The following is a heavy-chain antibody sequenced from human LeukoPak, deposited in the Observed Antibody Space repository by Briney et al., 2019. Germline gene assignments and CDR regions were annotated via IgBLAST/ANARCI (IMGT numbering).Heavy chain of an antibody. J-gene: IGHJ4*02. CDR2: ISAYNGNT. CDR3: ARDAPYYYDSSGYYSVDY. D-gene: IGHD3-22*01. Sequence: ASVTVSCTASGYIFTSYGIGWVRQAPGQGLEWMGWISAYNGNTNYAQKLQGRVTMTTDTSTSTAYMELRSLRSDDTAVYYCARDAPYYYDSSGYYSVDYWGQGTLVTVSS. CDR1: GYIFTSYG. V-gene: IGHV1-18*01.